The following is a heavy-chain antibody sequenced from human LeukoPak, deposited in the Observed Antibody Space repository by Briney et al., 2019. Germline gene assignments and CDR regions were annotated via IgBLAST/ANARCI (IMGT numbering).Heavy chain of an antibody. J-gene: IGHJ4*02. CDR1: AFTFSNYG. D-gene: IGHD4-23*01. CDR2: IKEDGSEI. V-gene: IGHV3-7*01. Sequence: PGGSLRLSCAASAFTFSNYGMSWVRQAPGKGLEWLANIKEDGSEINYVDSVKGRFTISRDNAKNSLYLQMNSLRVDDTAVYYCARDRGYSTFDYWGQGTLVTVSS. CDR3: ARDRGYSTFDY.